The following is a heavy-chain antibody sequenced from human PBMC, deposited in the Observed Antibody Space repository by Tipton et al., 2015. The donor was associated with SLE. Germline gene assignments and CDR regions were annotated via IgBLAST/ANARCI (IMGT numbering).Heavy chain of an antibody. CDR3: ARDQNPHMGVFDS. D-gene: IGHD3-16*01. CDR2: ARVKAYGGTT. J-gene: IGHJ4*02. CDR1: GFTFADYA. Sequence: RSLRLSCTTSGFTFADYAMSWVRQAPGKGLEWVGVARVKAYGGTTEYTASVQGRFSISRDDSRSTAYLQMNSLKAEDTAVYYCARDQNPHMGVFDSWGQGSLVTVSS. V-gene: IGHV3-49*04.